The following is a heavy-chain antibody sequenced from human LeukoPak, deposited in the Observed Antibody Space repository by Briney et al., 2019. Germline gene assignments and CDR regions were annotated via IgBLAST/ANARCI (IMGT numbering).Heavy chain of an antibody. Sequence: ASVKVSCKASGYTFTSYAMHWVRQAPGQRLEWMGWINAGNGNTEYSQKFQGRVTITRDTSASAAYMELSSLRSEDTAVYYCAREGITYFDYRGQGTLVTVSS. D-gene: IGHD3-10*01. CDR2: INAGNGNT. CDR3: AREGITYFDY. V-gene: IGHV1-3*01. J-gene: IGHJ4*02. CDR1: GYTFTSYA.